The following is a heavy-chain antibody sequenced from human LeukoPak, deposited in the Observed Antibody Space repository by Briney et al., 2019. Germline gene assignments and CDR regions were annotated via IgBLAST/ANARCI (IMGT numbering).Heavy chain of an antibody. CDR3: ARVMSRQQLVHY. D-gene: IGHD6-13*01. CDR2: IYYSGST. Sequence: PSETLSLTCTVSGGSISSSSYYWGWIRQPPGKGLEWIGSIYYSGSTYYNPSLKSRVTISVDTSKNRFSLKLSSVTAADTAVYYCARVMSRQQLVHYWGQGTLVTVSS. J-gene: IGHJ4*02. CDR1: GGSISSSSYY. V-gene: IGHV4-39*07.